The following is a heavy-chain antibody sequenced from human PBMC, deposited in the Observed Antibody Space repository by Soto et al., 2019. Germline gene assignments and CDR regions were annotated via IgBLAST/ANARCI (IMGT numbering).Heavy chain of an antibody. CDR2: IFWDDDK. V-gene: IGHV2-5*02. D-gene: IGHD6-13*01. J-gene: IGHJ5*02. CDR3: AHSGYSSSCSGRYWFVP. Sequence: ITLKDSGPTLVKPKQTLTLTCTFSGLSLSTGASGVGWIRLPPGKALERLALIFWDDDKRYSPFLKSKLTTTKHPSKNQVILTMTNRDPVETATDYFAHSGYSSSCSGRYWFVPWGQGTLVTVSS. CDR1: GLSLSTGASG.